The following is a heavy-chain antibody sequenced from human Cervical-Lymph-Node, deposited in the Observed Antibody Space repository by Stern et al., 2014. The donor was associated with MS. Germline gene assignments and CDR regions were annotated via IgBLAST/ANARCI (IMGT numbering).Heavy chain of an antibody. J-gene: IGHJ6*02. CDR3: ARVSGRGHTYDILTGYYSYYFYGMDV. CDR2: INNDGSST. Sequence: EVQLVESGGGLVQPGGSLRLSCAASGFTFSSYWMHWVRQAPGKGLVWVSRINNDGSSTSYADSVKGRFTISRDNAKNTLYRQMNSLRAEDTAVYYCARVSGRGHTYDILTGYYSYYFYGMDVWGQGTTVTVSS. V-gene: IGHV3-74*02. CDR1: GFTFSSYW. D-gene: IGHD3-9*01.